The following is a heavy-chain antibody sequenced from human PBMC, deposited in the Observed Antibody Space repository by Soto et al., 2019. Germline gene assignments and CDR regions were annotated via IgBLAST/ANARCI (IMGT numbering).Heavy chain of an antibody. Sequence: QVQLQESGPGLVKPSQTLSLTCTVSGGSISSGGYYWSWIRQHPGKGLEWIVYIYYSGSTYYNPSLKSRVTISVDTSKNQFSLKLSSVTAADTAVYYCARLGYCSSTSCSMPNFDYWGQGTLVTVSS. D-gene: IGHD2-2*01. J-gene: IGHJ4*02. V-gene: IGHV4-31*03. CDR1: GGSISSGGYY. CDR3: ARLGYCSSTSCSMPNFDY. CDR2: IYYSGST.